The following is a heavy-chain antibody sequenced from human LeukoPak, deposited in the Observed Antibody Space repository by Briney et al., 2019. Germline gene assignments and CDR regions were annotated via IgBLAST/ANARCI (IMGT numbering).Heavy chain of an antibody. CDR1: GGSFSDYY. CDR2: INHSGST. V-gene: IGHV4-34*01. CDR3: ARSRAFGEVMSY. Sequence: SETLSLTCAVYGGSFSDYYWSWIRQPPGKGLVWIGEINHSGSTNYNPSLKSRVTISVDTSKNQFSLKLSSVTAADTAVYYCARSRAFGEVMSYWGQGTLVTVSS. D-gene: IGHD3-16*01. J-gene: IGHJ4*02.